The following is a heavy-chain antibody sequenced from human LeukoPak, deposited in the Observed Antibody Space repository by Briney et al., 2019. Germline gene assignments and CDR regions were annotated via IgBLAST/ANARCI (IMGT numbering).Heavy chain of an antibody. Sequence: SETLSLTCTVSGDSISSYYGGWIRQPAGKGLEWIGHIYTSGTTNYNPSLESRVTMSIDTSKNQFSLKLSSVTAADTAVYYCARLTVTTGGVDYWGQGTLVTVSS. CDR3: ARLTVTTGGVDY. D-gene: IGHD4-17*01. CDR2: IYTSGTT. CDR1: GDSISSYY. J-gene: IGHJ4*02. V-gene: IGHV4-4*07.